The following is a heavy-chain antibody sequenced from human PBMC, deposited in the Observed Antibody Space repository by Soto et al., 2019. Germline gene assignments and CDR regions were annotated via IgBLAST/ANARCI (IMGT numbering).Heavy chain of an antibody. CDR2: IWYDGSNK. D-gene: IGHD2-2*01. J-gene: IGHJ5*02. CDR3: ARARGVPAANWFDP. Sequence: SLRLSCAASGFTFSSYGMHWVRQAPGKGLEWVAVIWYDGSNKYYADSVKGRFTISRDNSKNTLYLQMNSLRAEDTAVYYCARARGVPAANWFDPWGQGTLVTVSS. CDR1: GFTFSSYG. V-gene: IGHV3-33*01.